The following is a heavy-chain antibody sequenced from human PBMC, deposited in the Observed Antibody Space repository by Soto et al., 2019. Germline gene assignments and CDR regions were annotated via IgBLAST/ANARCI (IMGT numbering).Heavy chain of an antibody. CDR2: IYYSGST. CDR1: GGSISSGGYY. V-gene: IGHV4-31*03. D-gene: IGHD6-6*01. J-gene: IGHJ5*02. CDR3: ARDHRYSSSSSDWFDP. Sequence: SETLSLTCTVSGGSISSGGYYWSWIRQHPGKGLEWIGYIYYSGSTYYNPSLKSRVTISVDTSKNQFSLKLSSVTAADTAVYYCARDHRYSSSSSDWFDPWGQGTLVTVSS.